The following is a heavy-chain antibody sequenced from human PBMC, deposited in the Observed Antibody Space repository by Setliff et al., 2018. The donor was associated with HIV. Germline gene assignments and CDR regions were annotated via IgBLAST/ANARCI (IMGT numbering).Heavy chain of an antibody. CDR2: INPSGDST. Sequence: ASVKVSCKASGNTFTSYYMHWVRQVPGQGLEWMGIINPSGDSTSYAQKFQGRVTMTRDTSTRTVYMELSSLRSEDTAVYYCAREKVGQQLVIDAFDIWGRGTMVTVSS. CDR3: AREKVGQQLVIDAFDI. CDR1: GNTFTSYY. D-gene: IGHD6-13*01. V-gene: IGHV1-46*01. J-gene: IGHJ3*02.